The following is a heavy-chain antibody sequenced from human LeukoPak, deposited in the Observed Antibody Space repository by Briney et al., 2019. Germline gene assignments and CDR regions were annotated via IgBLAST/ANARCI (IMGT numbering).Heavy chain of an antibody. CDR3: AKGRLQEGTVFRGVVTPVDY. D-gene: IGHD3-10*01. Sequence: PGGSLRLSCAASGFTFINFAMNWVPRPPGKGREWVSTISGSGDGTDYADSVKGRFTISRDNSNNTLFLQMSSLSADDTALYYCAKGRLQEGTVFRGVVTPVDYWGQGTLVTVTS. J-gene: IGHJ4*02. CDR2: ISGSGDGT. V-gene: IGHV3-23*01. CDR1: GFTFINFA.